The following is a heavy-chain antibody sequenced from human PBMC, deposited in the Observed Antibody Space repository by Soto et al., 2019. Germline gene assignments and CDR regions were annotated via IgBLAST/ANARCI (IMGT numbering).Heavy chain of an antibody. CDR3: ARAGVVVVVAATWDDYYGMDV. V-gene: IGHV1-69*13. J-gene: IGHJ6*02. Sequence: WASVKVSCKASGGTFSSYAISWVRQAPGQGLEWLGGIIPIFGTANYAQKFQGRVTITADESTSTAYMELSSLRSEDTAVYYCARAGVVVVVAATWDDYYGMDVWGQGTTVAVS. D-gene: IGHD2-15*01. CDR1: GGTFSSYA. CDR2: IIPIFGTA.